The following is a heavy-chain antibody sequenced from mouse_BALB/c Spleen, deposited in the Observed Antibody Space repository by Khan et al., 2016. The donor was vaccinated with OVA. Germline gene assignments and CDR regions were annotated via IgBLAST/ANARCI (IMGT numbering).Heavy chain of an antibody. V-gene: IGHV3-2*02. J-gene: IGHJ2*02. CDR3: ARVYGGDGDY. D-gene: IGHD1-1*01. Sequence: EVQLQESGPGLVKPSQSLSLTCTVTGYSITSAYAWNWIRQFPGNKLEWMGFISYSGNTKYNPSLKSRFSITRDTSKNQFFLQLNSVTTEDTATDYCARVYGGDGDYWGQGTSLTGSS. CDR1: GYSITSAYA. CDR2: ISYSGNT.